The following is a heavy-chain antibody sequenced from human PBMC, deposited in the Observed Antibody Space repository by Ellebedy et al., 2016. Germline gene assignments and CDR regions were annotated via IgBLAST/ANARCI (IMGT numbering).Heavy chain of an antibody. Sequence: GESLKISXATSGFPFSDYYMSWIRQAPGKGLEWVSYISSSGNTRQYADSVKGRFTISRDNANSSLFLQMNTLRAEDTAVYYCVRDRLYSGFDYWGQGTLVTVSS. CDR1: GFPFSDYY. CDR2: ISSSGNTR. J-gene: IGHJ4*02. D-gene: IGHD4-11*01. CDR3: VRDRLYSGFDY. V-gene: IGHV3-11*01.